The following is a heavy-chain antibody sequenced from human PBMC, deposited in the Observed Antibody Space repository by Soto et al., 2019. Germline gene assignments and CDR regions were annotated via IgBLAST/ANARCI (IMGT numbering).Heavy chain of an antibody. Sequence: QVQLQESGPGLVKPSETLSLSCSVSGGSISGHYWSWVRQTPGKGLEWIGYMYYSGSTNYNPSLKSRGTISVDTSKNLFSLRLTAVTAADTAVYYCARGPYYDLIWNYYYMDVWGKGTTVTVSS. V-gene: IGHV4-59*08. D-gene: IGHD3-16*01. J-gene: IGHJ6*03. CDR1: GGSISGHY. CDR2: MYYSGST. CDR3: ARGPYYDLIWNYYYMDV.